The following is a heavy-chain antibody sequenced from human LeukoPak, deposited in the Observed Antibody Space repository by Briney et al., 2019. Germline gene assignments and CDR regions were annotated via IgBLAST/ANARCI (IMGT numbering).Heavy chain of an antibody. CDR3: ARVPTDYGGKVDLYYFDY. D-gene: IGHD4-23*01. V-gene: IGHV4-31*03. CDR2: IYYSGST. J-gene: IGHJ4*02. CDR1: GGSISSGGYY. Sequence: PSETLSLTCTVSGGSISSGGYYWSWIRQHPGKGLEWIGYIYYSGSTYYNPSLKSRVTISVDTSKNQFSLKLSSVTAADTAVYYCARVPTDYGGKVDLYYFDYWGQGTLVTVSS.